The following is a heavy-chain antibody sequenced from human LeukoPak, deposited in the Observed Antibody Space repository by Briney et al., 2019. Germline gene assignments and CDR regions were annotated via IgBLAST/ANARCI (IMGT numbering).Heavy chain of an antibody. V-gene: IGHV1-18*01. CDR3: ARDGSGSYYNVAWFDP. CDR1: GYTFINYG. CDR2: ISGYNGNT. J-gene: IGHJ5*02. D-gene: IGHD3-10*01. Sequence: ASVKVSCKAPGYTFINYGISWVRQAPGQGLEWMGWISGYNGNTKYEEKLQGRVTMTTDTSTSTVYMELRSPRSDDTAVYYCARDGSGSYYNVAWFDPWGQGTLVAVSS.